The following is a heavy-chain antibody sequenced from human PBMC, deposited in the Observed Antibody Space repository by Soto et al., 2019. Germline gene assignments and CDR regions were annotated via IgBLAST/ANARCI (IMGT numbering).Heavy chain of an antibody. CDR2: IIPILGIA. CDR3: ARGRAVTTSLGYFDY. Sequence: QVQLVQSGAEVKKPGSSVKVSCKASGGTFSSYTISWVRQAPGQGLEWMGRIIPILGIANYAQKFQGRVTINADKSTSTAYMELSSLRSEDTAVYYCARGRAVTTSLGYFDYWGQGTLVTVSS. J-gene: IGHJ4*02. D-gene: IGHD4-17*01. V-gene: IGHV1-69*02. CDR1: GGTFSSYT.